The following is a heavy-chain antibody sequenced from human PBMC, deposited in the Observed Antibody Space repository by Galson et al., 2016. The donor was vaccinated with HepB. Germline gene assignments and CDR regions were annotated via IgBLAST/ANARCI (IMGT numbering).Heavy chain of an antibody. J-gene: IGHJ4*02. Sequence: SLRLSCAASGFTVNSYGVHWVRQTPGKRLEWMAVMSYNGSTKKYADSVKGRFTISRDNSKNTVYLQMNRLRPEDTALYYCVKDMDESSVYGYYLDLWGQGTPVTVSP. CDR1: GFTVNSYG. V-gene: IGHV3-30*18. CDR3: VKDMDESSVYGYYLDL. D-gene: IGHD3-22*01. CDR2: MSYNGSTK.